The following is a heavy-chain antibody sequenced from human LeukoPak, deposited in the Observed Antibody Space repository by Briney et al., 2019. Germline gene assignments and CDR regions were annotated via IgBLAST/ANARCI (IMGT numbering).Heavy chain of an antibody. CDR3: AREDPQTTVPEGMDV. CDR2: IHTSGST. V-gene: IGHV4-59*01. J-gene: IGHJ6*02. CDR1: GGSISSYY. Sequence: SETLSLTCTVSGGSISSYYWSWIRQPPGKGLEWIGYIHTSGSTNYNPSLKSRVTISVDTSKNQFSLQLRSVTAADTAVYYCAREDPQTTVPEGMDVWGQGTTVTVSS. D-gene: IGHD4-17*01.